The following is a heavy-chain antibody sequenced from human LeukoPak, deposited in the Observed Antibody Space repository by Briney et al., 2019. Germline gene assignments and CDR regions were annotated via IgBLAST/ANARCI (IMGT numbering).Heavy chain of an antibody. Sequence: PGGSLRLSCAASGFTFSSYGMNWVRQAPGKGLEWVSTISGSGGNTYYADSVKGRFTISRDNSKNTLYLQMNSLRAEDTAVYYCAKLERSYYNSNDVGYNWFDPWGQGTLVTVSS. CDR2: ISGSGGNT. CDR1: GFTFSSYG. J-gene: IGHJ5*02. V-gene: IGHV3-23*01. CDR3: AKLERSYYNSNDVGYNWFDP. D-gene: IGHD1-20*01.